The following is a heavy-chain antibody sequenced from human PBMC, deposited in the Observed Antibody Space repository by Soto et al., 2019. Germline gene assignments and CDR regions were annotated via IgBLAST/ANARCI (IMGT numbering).Heavy chain of an antibody. J-gene: IGHJ6*02. CDR1: GFTFSSYG. V-gene: IGHV3-30*18. CDR2: ISYDGSNK. Sequence: PGGSLRLSCAASGFTFSSYGMHGVRKSPGKGLEWVAVISYDGSNKYYADSVKGRFTISRDNSKNTLYLQMNSLRAEDTAVYYCAKDSSDYYYYGMDVWGQGTTVTVS. CDR3: AKDSSDYYYYGMDV. D-gene: IGHD6-25*01.